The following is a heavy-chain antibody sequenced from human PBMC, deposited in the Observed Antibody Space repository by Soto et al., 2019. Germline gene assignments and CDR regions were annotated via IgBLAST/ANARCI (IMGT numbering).Heavy chain of an antibody. Sequence: SETLSLTCAVYGGSFSGYYWSWIRQPPGKGLEWIGEINHSGSTNYNPSLKSRVTISLDTSKNQFSLNLRSVSAADTAVYFCARSVSFGEADSWGQGILVTVSS. D-gene: IGHD3-10*01. V-gene: IGHV4-34*01. J-gene: IGHJ4*02. CDR3: ARSVSFGEADS. CDR1: GGSFSGYY. CDR2: INHSGST.